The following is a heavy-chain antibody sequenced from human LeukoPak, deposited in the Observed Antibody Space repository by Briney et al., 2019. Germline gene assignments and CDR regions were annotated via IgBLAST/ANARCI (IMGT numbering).Heavy chain of an antibody. J-gene: IGHJ5*02. CDR3: ARDRKYGSGSYYNSS. CDR1: GFTVSSNY. V-gene: IGHV3-66*01. D-gene: IGHD3-10*01. Sequence: GGSLRLSCAASGFTVSSNYMSWVRQAPGKGLEWVSVIYSGGSTYYADSVKGRFTISRDNSKNTLYLQMNSLRAEDTAVYYCARDRKYGSGSYYNSSWGQGTLVTVSS. CDR2: IYSGGST.